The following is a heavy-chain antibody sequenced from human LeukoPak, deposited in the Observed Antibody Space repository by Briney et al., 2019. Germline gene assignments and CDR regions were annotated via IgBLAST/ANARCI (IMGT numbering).Heavy chain of an antibody. CDR2: IYYSGGT. D-gene: IGHD5-18*01. CDR1: GGSISSYY. CDR3: ARVSLPHTMVTYYFDY. Sequence: SETLSLTCTVSGGSISSYYWSWIRQPPGKGLEWIGYIYYSGGTNYNPSLKSRVTISVDTSKNQFSLKLSSVTAADTAVYYCARVSLPHTMVTYYFDYWGRGTLVTVSS. J-gene: IGHJ4*02. V-gene: IGHV4-59*01.